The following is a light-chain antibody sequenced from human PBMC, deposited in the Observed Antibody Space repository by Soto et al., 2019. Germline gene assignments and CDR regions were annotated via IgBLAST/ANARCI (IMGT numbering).Light chain of an antibody. V-gene: IGLV2-8*01. CDR1: SSDVGGYNY. CDR2: EVY. Sequence: QSVLTQPPSASGSPGQSVTISCTGTSSDVGGYNYVSWYQQHPGKAPKLIIYEVYKRPSGVPDRFSGSKSGNTAALTVSGLQAEDEADYYCSSYVGTNSYVFGTGIKVTVL. CDR3: SSYVGTNSYV. J-gene: IGLJ1*01.